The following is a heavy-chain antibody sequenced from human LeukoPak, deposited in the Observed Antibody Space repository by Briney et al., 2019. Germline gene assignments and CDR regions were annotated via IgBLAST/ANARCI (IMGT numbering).Heavy chain of an antibody. CDR2: IYYSGST. V-gene: IGHV4-59*01. Sequence: SETLSLTCTVSGGSISSYYWSWIRQPPGKGLEWIGYIYYSGSTNYNPSLKSRVTISVDTSKNQFSLKLSSVTAADTAVYYCARALYSSSWYTFVYWGQGTLVTVSS. D-gene: IGHD6-13*01. CDR3: ARALYSSSWYTFVY. J-gene: IGHJ4*02. CDR1: GGSISSYY.